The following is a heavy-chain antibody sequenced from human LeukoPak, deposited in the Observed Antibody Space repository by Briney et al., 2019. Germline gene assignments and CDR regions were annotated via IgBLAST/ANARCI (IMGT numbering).Heavy chain of an antibody. CDR2: IKQDGSEK. D-gene: IGHD3-10*01. V-gene: IGHV3-7*01. J-gene: IGHJ3*02. CDR3: ARVGVMSLYYYGSGSYGDAFDI. CDR1: GFTFSSYW. Sequence: GGSLRLSCAASGFTFSSYWMGWVRQAPGKGLEWVANIKQDGSEKYYVDSVKGRFTISRDNAKNPLYLQMNSLRAEDTAVYYCARVGVMSLYYYGSGSYGDAFDIWGQGTMVTVSS.